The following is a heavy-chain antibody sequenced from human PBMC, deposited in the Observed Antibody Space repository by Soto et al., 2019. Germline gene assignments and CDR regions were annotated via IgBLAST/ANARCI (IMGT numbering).Heavy chain of an antibody. Sequence: TSETQSLTCTVSGAPISSSSYYCGWMRHPPGKGLEWIGLVYYSRSTYFTPSLKSRVTISVDTSKNQFSLKLSSVTAADTAVYYCASLSIVGAPTSDYYYYGMDVWGQGTTVT. D-gene: IGHD1-26*01. CDR2: VYYSRST. V-gene: IGHV4-39*01. CDR1: GAPISSSSYY. J-gene: IGHJ6*02. CDR3: ASLSIVGAPTSDYYYYGMDV.